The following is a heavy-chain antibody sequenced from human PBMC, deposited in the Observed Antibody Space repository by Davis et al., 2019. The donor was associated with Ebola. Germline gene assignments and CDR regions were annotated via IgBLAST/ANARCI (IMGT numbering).Heavy chain of an antibody. J-gene: IGHJ3*02. CDR2: IHNTDGST. D-gene: IGHD4-17*01. Sequence: PGGSLRLSCAASGFTFSAYGMSWVRQAPGKGLEWVSSIHNTDGSTFYADSVKGRFTISRDNAKNRLYLQLNSLRLEDTAIYYCAKSHLTTTVTWADAFDIWGQGTLVTVSP. V-gene: IGHV3-23*01. CDR1: GFTFSAYG. CDR3: AKSHLTTTVTWADAFDI.